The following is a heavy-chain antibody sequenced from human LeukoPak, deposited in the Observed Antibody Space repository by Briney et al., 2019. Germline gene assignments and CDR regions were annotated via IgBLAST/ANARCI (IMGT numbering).Heavy chain of an antibody. Sequence: ASVKLSCKASGYTFTSYDINWVRQATGQRLEWMGWMNPHSGNTGYAQKFQGRVTMTRNTSISTAYMELSCLRSEGTDVYYCARALDYGDYLGMGYYYYYDMDVWGQGTTVTVSS. CDR3: ARALDYGDYLGMGYYYYYDMDV. CDR2: MNPHSGNT. CDR1: GYTFTSYD. D-gene: IGHD4-17*01. J-gene: IGHJ6*02. V-gene: IGHV1-8*01.